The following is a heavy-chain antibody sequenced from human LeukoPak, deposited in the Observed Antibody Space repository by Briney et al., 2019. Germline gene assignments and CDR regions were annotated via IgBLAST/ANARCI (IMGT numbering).Heavy chain of an antibody. CDR2: IKGDGSST. D-gene: IGHD1-26*01. CDR1: GFTFSNNW. J-gene: IGHJ4*02. CDR3: VRDGVGAPPFDY. Sequence: PGGSLRLSCAASGFTFSNNWMHWVRHAPGKGLVWVSRIKGDGSSTSYADFVKGRFTVSRDNAKNTLFLQMNSLRVEDTAVYYCVRDGVGAPPFDYWGQGALVTVSS. V-gene: IGHV3-74*01.